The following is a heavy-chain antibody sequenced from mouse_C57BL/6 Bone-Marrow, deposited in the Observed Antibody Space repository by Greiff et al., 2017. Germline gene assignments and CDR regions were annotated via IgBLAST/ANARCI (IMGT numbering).Heavy chain of an antibody. CDR3: ARSEGVLREAY. Sequence: VQLKESGPELVKPGASVKIPCKASGYTFTDYNMDWVKQSHGKSLEWIGDINPNNGGTIYNQKFKGKATLTVDKSSSTAYMELRSLTSEDTAVYYCARSEGVLREAYWGQGTGVTVTA. D-gene: IGHD1-1*01. CDR2: INPNNGGT. J-gene: IGHJ3*01. CDR1: GYTFTDYN. V-gene: IGHV1-18*01.